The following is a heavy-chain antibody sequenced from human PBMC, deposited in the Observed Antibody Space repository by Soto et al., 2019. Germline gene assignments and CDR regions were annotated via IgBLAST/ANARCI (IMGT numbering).Heavy chain of an antibody. CDR1: GFTFSNAW. CDR2: IKSKTDGGTT. V-gene: IGHV3-15*01. Sequence: GGSLRLSCAASGFTFSNAWMSWVRQAPGKGLEWVGRIKSKTDGGTTDYAAPVKGRFTISRDDSKNTLYLQMNSLKTEDTAVYYCTKEYCSSTSCYPAFDYWGQGTLVTVSS. J-gene: IGHJ4*02. D-gene: IGHD2-2*01. CDR3: TKEYCSSTSCYPAFDY.